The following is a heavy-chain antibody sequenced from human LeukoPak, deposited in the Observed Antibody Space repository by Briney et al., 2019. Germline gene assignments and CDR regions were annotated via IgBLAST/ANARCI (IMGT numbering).Heavy chain of an antibody. V-gene: IGHV4-38-2*02. J-gene: IGHJ4*02. D-gene: IGHD2-2*01. CDR3: ARGPSGGCSSTSCLSFDY. Sequence: SETLSLTCTVSGYSISSGYYWGWIRQPPGKGLEWIGSIYHSGSTYYNPSLKSRVTISVDTSKNQFSLKLSSVTAADTAVYYCARGPSGGCSSTSCLSFDYWGQGTLVTVSS. CDR2: IYHSGST. CDR1: GYSISSGYY.